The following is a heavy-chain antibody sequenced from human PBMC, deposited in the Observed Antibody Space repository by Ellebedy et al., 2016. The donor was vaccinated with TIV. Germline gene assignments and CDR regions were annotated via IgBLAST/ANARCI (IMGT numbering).Heavy chain of an antibody. V-gene: IGHV4-34*01. CDR1: GGSFSGYY. CDR2: INHSGST. D-gene: IGHD4-17*01. Sequence: SETLSLXXAVNGGSFSGYYWSWIRQPPGKGLEWIGEINHSGSTNYNPSLKSRVTISVDTSKNQFSLKLSSVTAADTAVYYCARGRLRPWGYYYGMDVWGQGTTVTVSS. CDR3: ARGRLRPWGYYYGMDV. J-gene: IGHJ6*02.